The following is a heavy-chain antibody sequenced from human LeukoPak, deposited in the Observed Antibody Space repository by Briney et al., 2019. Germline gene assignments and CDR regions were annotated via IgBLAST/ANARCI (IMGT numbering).Heavy chain of an antibody. CDR2: ISAYNGNT. D-gene: IGHD1-7*01. J-gene: IGHJ4*02. Sequence: ASVKVSCKASGYTFTSYGISWVRQAPGQGLEWMGWISAYNGNTNYAQKFQGRVTITTDESTSTAYMELSSLRSEDTAVYYCARVAITGTTVYYFDYWGQGTLVTVSS. CDR3: ARVAITGTTVYYFDY. V-gene: IGHV1-18*01. CDR1: GYTFTSYG.